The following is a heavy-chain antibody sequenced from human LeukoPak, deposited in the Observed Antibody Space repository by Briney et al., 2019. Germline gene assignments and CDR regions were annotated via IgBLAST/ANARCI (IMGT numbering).Heavy chain of an antibody. D-gene: IGHD3-22*01. J-gene: IGHJ4*02. Sequence: GGSLRLSCAASGFTFSSYEMNWVRQAPGKGLEWVSYISSSGSTIYYADSVKGRFTISRDNAKNSLYLQMDSLRAEDTAVYYRARDPFYYDSSGDDGLNYWGQGTLVTVSS. CDR2: ISSSGSTI. V-gene: IGHV3-48*03. CDR1: GFTFSSYE. CDR3: ARDPFYYDSSGDDGLNY.